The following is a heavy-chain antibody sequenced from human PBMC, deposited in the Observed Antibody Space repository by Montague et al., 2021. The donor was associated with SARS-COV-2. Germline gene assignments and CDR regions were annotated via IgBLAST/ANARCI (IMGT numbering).Heavy chain of an antibody. D-gene: IGHD2-8*01. V-gene: IGHV3-11*05. CDR3: ARDQSCSNGVCYTRGFDY. CDR1: RFTFSDYY. CDR2: ISGSSSYT. Sequence: SLRLSCAASRFTFSDYYMSWIRQAPGKGLEWISYISGSSSYTNYADSVEGQFTISRDNAKSSLYLQMNSLRAEDTAVYYCARDQSCSNGVCYTRGFDYWGQGTLVTVSS. J-gene: IGHJ4*02.